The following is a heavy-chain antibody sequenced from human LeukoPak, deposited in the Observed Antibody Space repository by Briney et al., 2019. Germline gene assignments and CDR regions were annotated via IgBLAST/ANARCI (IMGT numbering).Heavy chain of an antibody. CDR1: GFTFSSYG. J-gene: IGHJ4*02. CDR2: ISYDGSNK. Sequence: PGGSLRLSCAASGFTFSSYGMHWVRQAPGKGLEWVAVISYDGSNKYYADSVKGRFTISRDNSKNSLYLQMNSLRVEDTAVYYCARRYFDYWGQGTLVTVSS. V-gene: IGHV3-30*03. CDR3: ARRYFDY.